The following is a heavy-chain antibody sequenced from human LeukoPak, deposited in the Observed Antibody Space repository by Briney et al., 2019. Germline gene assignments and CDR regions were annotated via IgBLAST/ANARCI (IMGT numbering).Heavy chain of an antibody. CDR2: INGDGSTT. V-gene: IGHV3-74*01. J-gene: IGHJ4*02. CDR1: GFSFSSYW. D-gene: IGHD4-23*01. CDR3: ARAHHNYYGGCYDH. Sequence: PGESLRLSCVAYGFSFSSYWMYSVRQAPGKGLVVVYRINGDGSTTHYADSVKGRFTISIDNAKNTLYMQMNSLRAEDTAVYYCARAHHNYYGGCYDHWGRGTLVTVSS.